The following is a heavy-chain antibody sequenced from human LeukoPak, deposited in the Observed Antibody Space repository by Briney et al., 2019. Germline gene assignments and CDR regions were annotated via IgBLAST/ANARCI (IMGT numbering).Heavy chain of an antibody. D-gene: IGHD5-24*01. CDR3: ARGEGARDGYNYEGPFYFDY. V-gene: IGHV4-4*02. CDR1: GGSISSSNW. Sequence: PSETLSLTCAVSGGSISSSNWWSWVRQPPGKGLEWIGEIYHSGSTNYNPSLKSRVTISVDKSKNQFSLKLSSVTAADTAVYYCARGEGARDGYNYEGPFYFDYWGQGTLVTVSS. CDR2: IYHSGST. J-gene: IGHJ4*02.